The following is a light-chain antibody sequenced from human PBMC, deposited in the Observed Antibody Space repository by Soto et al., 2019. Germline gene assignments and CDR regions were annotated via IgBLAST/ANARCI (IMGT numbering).Light chain of an antibody. Sequence: QAVVTQSPSASASLGASAILTCTLSSGHKNYAIAWHQQQPQKGPRFLMRVNSDGRHTRGDGIPDRFSASSSGAERYLTISSLQSEDEADYYCQTWGTGVVFGGGTKLTVL. J-gene: IGLJ2*01. CDR3: QTWGTGVV. CDR1: SGHKNYA. CDR2: VNSDGRH. V-gene: IGLV4-69*01.